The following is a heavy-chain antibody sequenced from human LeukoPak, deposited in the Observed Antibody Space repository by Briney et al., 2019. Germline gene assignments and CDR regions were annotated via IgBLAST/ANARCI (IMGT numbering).Heavy chain of an antibody. V-gene: IGHV1-8*01. CDR3: ARAPKVRGVIERRSGRLPPPYNWFDP. J-gene: IGHJ5*02. Sequence: GASVKVSCKASGYTFTSYDIHWVRPATGQGLEWMGWMNPNSGNTGYAQKFQGRVTMTRNTSISTAYMELSSLRSEDTAVYYCARAPKVRGVIERRSGRLPPPYNWFDPWGQGTLVTVSS. CDR1: GYTFTSYD. CDR2: MNPNSGNT. D-gene: IGHD3-10*01.